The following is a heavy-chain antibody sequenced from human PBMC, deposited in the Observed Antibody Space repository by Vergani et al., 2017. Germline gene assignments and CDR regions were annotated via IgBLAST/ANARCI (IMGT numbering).Heavy chain of an antibody. V-gene: IGHV3-33*01. CDR3: AREIHLDSGSYYYFDY. J-gene: IGHJ4*02. D-gene: IGHD1-26*01. CDR2: IWDDGSNK. Sequence: QVQLVESGGGVVQPGRSLRLSCAASGFTFSSYGMHWVRQAPGKGLGWVAVIWDDGSNKYYADSVKGRFTISRDNSKNTLYLQMNSLRAEDTAVYYCAREIHLDSGSYYYFDYWGQGTLVTVSS. CDR1: GFTFSSYG.